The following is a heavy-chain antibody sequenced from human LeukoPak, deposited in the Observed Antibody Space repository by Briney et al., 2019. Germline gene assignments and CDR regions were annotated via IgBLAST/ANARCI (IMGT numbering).Heavy chain of an antibody. CDR3: ERDYYDSSGNYYYYYMDV. CDR1: GFTFSSYW. D-gene: IGHD3-22*01. V-gene: IGHV3-7*01. CDR2: IKQDGSEK. Sequence: PGGSLRFSCAASGFTFSSYWMIWVRQAPGKGLEWVANIKQDGSEKYYVDSVKGRFTISRDNAKDSLYLQMNSLRAEDTAVYYCERDYYDSSGNYYYYYMDVWGKGTTVTVSS. J-gene: IGHJ6*03.